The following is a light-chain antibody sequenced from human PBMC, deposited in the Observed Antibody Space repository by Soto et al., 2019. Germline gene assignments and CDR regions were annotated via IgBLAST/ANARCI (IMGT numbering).Light chain of an antibody. CDR2: GAS. J-gene: IGKJ1*01. Sequence: IVWTQSPGTLSLSPGERATLSCRASQSVSNNYLAWYQQKPVQAPRLLIYGASNRATGIPDRFSGSGSGTDFPLTISRLEPEDFAVYYCQQYGSSGTFGQGTKVDIK. CDR1: QSVSNNY. CDR3: QQYGSSGT. V-gene: IGKV3-20*01.